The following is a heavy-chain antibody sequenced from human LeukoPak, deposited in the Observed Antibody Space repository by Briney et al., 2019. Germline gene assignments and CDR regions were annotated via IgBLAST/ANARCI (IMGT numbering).Heavy chain of an antibody. CDR2: MNNDGSGT. V-gene: IGHV3-74*01. D-gene: IGHD4-17*01. CDR3: AREITVSREWYFDL. J-gene: IGHJ2*01. Sequence: GGSLRLSCAASGLTLSNYWMHWVRQAPGKGLVWVSRMNNDGSGTTYADSVRGRFTISRDNAKNTLYLQMNSLRVEDTAVYFCAREITVSREWYFDLWGRGTLVTVAS. CDR1: GLTLSNYW.